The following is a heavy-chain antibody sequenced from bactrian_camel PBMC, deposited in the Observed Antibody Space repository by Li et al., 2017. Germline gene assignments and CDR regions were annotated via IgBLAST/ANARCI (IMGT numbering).Heavy chain of an antibody. D-gene: IGHD1*01. CDR3: ATYSYTFVAQAFRY. Sequence: QLVESGGGLVQPGGSLRLSCAASGFTFSSYYMSWVRQAPGKGLEWVCSIARDGSNTYYADSVKGRFTISRDNAENTVYLQMNSLKSEDTALYYCATYSYTFVAQAFRYWGQGTQVTVS. CDR1: GFTFSSYY. V-gene: IGHV3-2*01. CDR2: IARDGSNT. J-gene: IGHJ6*01.